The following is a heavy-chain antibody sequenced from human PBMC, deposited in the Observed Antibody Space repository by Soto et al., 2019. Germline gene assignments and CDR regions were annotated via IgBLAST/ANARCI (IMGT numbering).Heavy chain of an antibody. V-gene: IGHV1-18*01. Sequence: ASVKVSCKASGYTFTSYGISWVRQAPGQGLEWMGWISAYNGNTNYAQKFQGRVTMTRDTSTSTAYMELSSLRSEDTAVYYCARDMGCSGGSCYPYNWFDPWGQGTLVTVSS. J-gene: IGHJ5*02. CDR3: ARDMGCSGGSCYPYNWFDP. CDR2: ISAYNGNT. CDR1: GYTFTSYG. D-gene: IGHD2-15*01.